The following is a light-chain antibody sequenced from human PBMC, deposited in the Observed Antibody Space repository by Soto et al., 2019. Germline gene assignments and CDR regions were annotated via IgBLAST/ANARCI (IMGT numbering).Light chain of an antibody. CDR2: EVS. J-gene: IGLJ2*01. CDR3: SSHTSSSLV. CDR1: SSDVGGYNY. Sequence: QSVLTQPASVSGSPGQSITICCTGTSSDVGGYNYVSWYQQHPGKAPKRMIYEVSNRPSGVSNRFSGSKSGNTASLTISGLQAEDEADYSCSSHTSSSLVFGGGTKVTVL. V-gene: IGLV2-14*01.